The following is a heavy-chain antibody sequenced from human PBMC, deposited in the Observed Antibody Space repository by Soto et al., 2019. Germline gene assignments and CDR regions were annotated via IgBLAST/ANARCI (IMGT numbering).Heavy chain of an antibody. J-gene: IGHJ5*02. Sequence: PGGSLRLSCAASGFTFSSYWMHWVRQAPGKGLVWVSRINSDGSSTSYADSVKGRFTISRDNAKNTLYLQMNSLRAEDTAVYYCAKDTTSDFGDYAPSRYNWFDPWGQGALVTVSS. V-gene: IGHV3-74*01. CDR2: INSDGSST. D-gene: IGHD4-17*01. CDR3: AKDTTSDFGDYAPSRYNWFDP. CDR1: GFTFSSYW.